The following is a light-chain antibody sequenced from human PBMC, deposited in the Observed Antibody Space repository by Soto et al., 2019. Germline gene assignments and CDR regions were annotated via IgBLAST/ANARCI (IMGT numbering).Light chain of an antibody. J-gene: IGLJ2*01. CDR1: SSNIGSNY. CDR3: AAWDDRLSRDVV. V-gene: IGLV1-47*01. CDR2: RNN. Sequence: QSVLTQPPSASGTPGQRVTISCSGSSSNIGSNYVYWYQQLPGTAPKLLIYRNNQRPSGVPDRFSGSKSGTSASLAISGLRSEDEADYYCAAWDDRLSRDVVFGGGTKVTVL.